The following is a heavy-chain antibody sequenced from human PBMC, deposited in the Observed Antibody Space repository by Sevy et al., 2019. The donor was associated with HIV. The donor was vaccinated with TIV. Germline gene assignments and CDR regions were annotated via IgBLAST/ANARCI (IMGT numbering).Heavy chain of an antibody. CDR1: GFTFTNYW. Sequence: GESLKISCKGSGFTFTNYWIAWVRQMPGKGLEWMGIIYPGDSDTRYSPSFQGQVTISADKSITTAYLKWSRLKASDTAMYYCARTYYYGSGNYCDAISRFGYWGQGTLVTVS. CDR2: IYPGDSDT. CDR3: ARTYYYGSGNYCDAISRFGY. V-gene: IGHV5-51*01. J-gene: IGHJ4*02. D-gene: IGHD3-10*01.